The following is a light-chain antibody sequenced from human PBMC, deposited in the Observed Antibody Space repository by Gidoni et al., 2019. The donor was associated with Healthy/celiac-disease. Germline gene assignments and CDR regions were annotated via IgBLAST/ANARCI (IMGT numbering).Light chain of an antibody. CDR2: KAS. V-gene: IGKV1-5*03. J-gene: IGKJ1*01. CDR3: QQYNSYSRT. Sequence: DIQMTKSPSTLSASVGDRVTITCRASQSISSWLAWYQQKPGKAPKLLIYKASSLESGVPPRFSGSGSGTEFTLTISSLQPDDFATYYCQQYNSYSRTFXXXTKVEIK. CDR1: QSISSW.